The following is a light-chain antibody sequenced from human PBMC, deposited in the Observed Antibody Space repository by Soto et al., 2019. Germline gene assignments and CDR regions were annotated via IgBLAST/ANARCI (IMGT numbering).Light chain of an antibody. CDR1: SSDVGGYDY. J-gene: IGLJ2*01. CDR3: SSYTGTSALIL. Sequence: QSVVTQPASVSGSPGQSITISCTGTSSDVGGYDYVSWYQQYPGKAPRLFIYEVSNRPSGVSNRFSGSKSGNTASLTISGLRAEDEGDYFCSSYTGTSALILFGGGTKVTVL. CDR2: EVS. V-gene: IGLV2-14*01.